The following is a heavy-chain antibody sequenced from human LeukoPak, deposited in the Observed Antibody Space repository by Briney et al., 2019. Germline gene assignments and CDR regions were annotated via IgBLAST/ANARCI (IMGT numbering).Heavy chain of an antibody. J-gene: IGHJ6*02. CDR3: ARPEPGIANGMDV. CDR2: IYPGDSDT. Sequence: GESLKIPCKGSGYSFTSYWIGWVRQMPGKGLEWMGIIYPGDSDTRYSPSFQGQVTISADKSISTAYLQWSSLKASDTAMYYCARPEPGIANGMDVWGQGTTVTVSS. D-gene: IGHD6-13*01. V-gene: IGHV5-51*01. CDR1: GYSFTSYW.